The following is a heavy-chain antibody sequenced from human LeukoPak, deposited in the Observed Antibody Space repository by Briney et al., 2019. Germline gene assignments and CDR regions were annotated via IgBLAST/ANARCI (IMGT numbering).Heavy chain of an antibody. CDR2: ISPSGDHR. D-gene: IGHD3-22*01. CDR3: ARDAAYFDSSGYYPDPLDY. J-gene: IGHJ4*02. CDR1: GFSFSAYN. Sequence: GGSLRLSCAASGFSFSAYNINWVRQAPGKGLEWVSCISPSGDHRYYADSVRGRFTISRDNAKSSVYLQMNSLRAEDTAVYYCARDAAYFDSSGYYPDPLDYWGQGTLVSVSS. V-gene: IGHV3-21*01.